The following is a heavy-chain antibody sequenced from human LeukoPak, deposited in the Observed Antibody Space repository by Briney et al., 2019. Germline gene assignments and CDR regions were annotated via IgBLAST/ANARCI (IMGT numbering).Heavy chain of an antibody. CDR3: ARHKNYYDGSGYYYADAFDI. D-gene: IGHD3-22*01. J-gene: IGHJ3*02. CDR1: GGSISSYY. CDR2: IYYSGST. Sequence: SETLSLTCTVSGGSISSYYWNWMRQPPGKGLEWIGYIYYSGSTNYNPSLKSRVTISVDTSKNQFSLKLSSVTAADTAVYYCARHKNYYDGSGYYYADAFDIWGQGTMVTVSS. V-gene: IGHV4-59*08.